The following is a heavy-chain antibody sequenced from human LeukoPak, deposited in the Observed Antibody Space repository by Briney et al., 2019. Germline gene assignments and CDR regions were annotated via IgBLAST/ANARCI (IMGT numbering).Heavy chain of an antibody. D-gene: IGHD2-21*02. J-gene: IGHJ3*02. V-gene: IGHV1-18*01. Sequence: ASVKVSCKASGYTFTSYGISWVRQAPGQGLEWMGWISAYNGNTNYAQKLQGRVTMTTDTSTSTAYMELRSLRSDDTAVYYCASSLRAAYCGGDCYSDAFDIWGQGTMVTVSS. CDR2: ISAYNGNT. CDR3: ASSLRAAYCGGDCYSDAFDI. CDR1: GYTFTSYG.